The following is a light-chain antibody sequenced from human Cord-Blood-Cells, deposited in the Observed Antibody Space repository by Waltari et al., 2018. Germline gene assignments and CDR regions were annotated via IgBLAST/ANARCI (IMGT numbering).Light chain of an antibody. J-gene: IGLJ1*01. Sequence: QSALTQPASVSGSPGQSITISCTGTSSDVGSYNLVSWYHQHPGKAPNPMIYEDRKRPSGVANRCSGSKAGNTASLTISGLQAEDEADYYCCSYAGSSTYVFGTGTKVTVL. CDR3: CSYAGSSTYV. CDR1: SSDVGSYNL. V-gene: IGLV2-23*01. CDR2: EDR.